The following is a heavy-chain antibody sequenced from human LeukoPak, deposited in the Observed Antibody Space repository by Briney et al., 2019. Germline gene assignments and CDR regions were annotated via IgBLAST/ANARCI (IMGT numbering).Heavy chain of an antibody. V-gene: IGHV3-15*07. CDR1: GFTFSNAW. CDR3: TTTSPYYDSSGRDY. J-gene: IGHJ4*02. CDR2: IKSKTDGGIT. D-gene: IGHD3-22*01. Sequence: PGGSLRLSCAASGFTFSNAWMNWVRQAPGKGLEWVGRIKSKTDGGITDYAAPVKGRFTISRDDSKNTLYLQMNSLKTEDTAMYYCTTTSPYYDSSGRDYWGQGTLVTVSS.